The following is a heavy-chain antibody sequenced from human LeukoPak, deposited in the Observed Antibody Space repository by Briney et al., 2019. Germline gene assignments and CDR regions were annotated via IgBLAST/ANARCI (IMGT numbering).Heavy chain of an antibody. Sequence: GGSLRLSCAAPGFTVSSNYMSWVRQAPGKGLEWVSVIYSGGSTYYADSVKGRFTISRDNSKNTLYLQMNSLRAEDTAVYYCAREPTSGGYFDYWGQGTLVTVSS. D-gene: IGHD1-26*01. J-gene: IGHJ4*02. CDR1: GFTVSSNY. CDR3: AREPTSGGYFDY. CDR2: IYSGGST. V-gene: IGHV3-53*01.